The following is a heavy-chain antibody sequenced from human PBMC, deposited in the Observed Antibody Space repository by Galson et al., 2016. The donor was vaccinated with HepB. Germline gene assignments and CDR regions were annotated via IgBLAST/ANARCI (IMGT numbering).Heavy chain of an antibody. CDR3: ARSFWSGYQSEDYYYGMDV. CDR2: IYPGDSDT. D-gene: IGHD3-3*01. Sequence: QSGAEVKKPGESLKISCKGSGYSFTNYWIAWVRQMPGKGLEWMGIIYPGDSDTTYSPSFEGHVTISADKSISTAYLQWSSLKASDTAMYYCARSFWSGYQSEDYYYGMDVWGQGTTVTVSS. V-gene: IGHV5-51*01. J-gene: IGHJ6*02. CDR1: GYSFTNYW.